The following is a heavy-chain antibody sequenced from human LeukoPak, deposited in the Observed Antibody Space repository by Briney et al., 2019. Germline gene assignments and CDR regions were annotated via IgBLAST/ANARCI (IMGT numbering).Heavy chain of an antibody. CDR3: ASERPAIYNSSGYLY. CDR2: INSDGSST. CDR1: GFTFSSYW. D-gene: IGHD3-22*01. Sequence: GGSLRLSCAAPGFTFSSYWMHWVRQAPGKGLVWVSRINSDGSSTSYADSVKGRFTISRDNAKNTLYLQMNSLRAEDTAVYYCASERPAIYNSSGYLYWGQGTLVTVSS. V-gene: IGHV3-74*01. J-gene: IGHJ4*02.